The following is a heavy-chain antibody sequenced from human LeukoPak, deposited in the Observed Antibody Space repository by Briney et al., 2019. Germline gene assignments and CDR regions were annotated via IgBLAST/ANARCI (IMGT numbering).Heavy chain of an antibody. Sequence: GGSLRLSCAASGFTFSSYGMTWVRQAPGKGLEWVSGISGSGGSTYYEDSVKGRFTISRDNSKNTLYLQMNSLRAEDTAVYYCARGDYYDTSGYYYYFDYWGQGTLVTVSS. V-gene: IGHV3-23*01. D-gene: IGHD3-22*01. CDR3: ARGDYYDTSGYYYYFDY. CDR1: GFTFSSYG. J-gene: IGHJ4*02. CDR2: ISGSGGST.